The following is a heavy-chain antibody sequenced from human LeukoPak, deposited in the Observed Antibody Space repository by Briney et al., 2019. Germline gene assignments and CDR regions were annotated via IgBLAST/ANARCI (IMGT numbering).Heavy chain of an antibody. Sequence: GGSLRLSCAASGFTFSSYSMNWVRQAPGKGLEWVGRIKSSDDGGAIDYAAPVKGRFAISRDDSQDTLSLQMNSLRTEDTAVYYCLTLILLRGVGGGFWGQGSLVTVAS. CDR1: GFTFSSYS. J-gene: IGHJ4*02. CDR3: LTLILLRGVGGGF. CDR2: IKSSDDGGAI. V-gene: IGHV3-15*01. D-gene: IGHD3-10*01.